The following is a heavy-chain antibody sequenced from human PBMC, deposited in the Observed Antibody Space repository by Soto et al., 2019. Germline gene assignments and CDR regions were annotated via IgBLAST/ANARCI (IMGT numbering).Heavy chain of an antibody. CDR3: ARDSITIFGVVILSYYYYYGMDV. CDR2: ISSSGSTI. Sequence: PGGSQRLSCAASGFTFSSYEMNWVRQAPGKGLEWVSYISSSGSTIYYADSVKGRFTISRDNAKNSLYLQMNSLRAEDTAVYYCARDSITIFGVVILSYYYYYGMDVWGQGTTVIVSS. J-gene: IGHJ6*02. CDR1: GFTFSSYE. D-gene: IGHD3-3*01. V-gene: IGHV3-48*03.